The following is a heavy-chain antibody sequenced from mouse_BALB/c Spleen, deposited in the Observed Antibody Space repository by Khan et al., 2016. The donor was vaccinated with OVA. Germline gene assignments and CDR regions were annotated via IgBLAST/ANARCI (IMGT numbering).Heavy chain of an antibody. Sequence: QVQLQQSGPGLVQPSQSLSITCTVSGFSLSTYGIHWIRQSPGKGLEWLGVIRSGGSTDYNGAFISRLNITKDNSKSQVFFKLNSLQADDTAIYYCARNSYKYDFTYWGQGTLGTVSA. D-gene: IGHD2-14*01. V-gene: IGHV2-2*01. CDR1: GFSLSTYG. J-gene: IGHJ3*01. CDR3: ARNSYKYDFTY. CDR2: IRSGGST.